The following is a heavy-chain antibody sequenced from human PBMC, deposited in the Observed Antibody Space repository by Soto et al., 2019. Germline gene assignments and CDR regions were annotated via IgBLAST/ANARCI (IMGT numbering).Heavy chain of an antibody. CDR3: AESRSRVGFGDDYYYGMDV. J-gene: IGHJ6*04. V-gene: IGHV4-34*01. CDR1: GGSFSGYY. D-gene: IGHD3-10*01. CDR2: INHSGST. Sequence: QVQLQQWGAGLLKPSETLSLTCAVYGGSFSGYYWSWIRQPPGKGLEWIGEINHSGSTNYNPSLKSRVTIPVATSKNQFSLKLSSVTAADTAVYYCAESRSRVGFGDDYYYGMDVWGEGTTVTVSS.